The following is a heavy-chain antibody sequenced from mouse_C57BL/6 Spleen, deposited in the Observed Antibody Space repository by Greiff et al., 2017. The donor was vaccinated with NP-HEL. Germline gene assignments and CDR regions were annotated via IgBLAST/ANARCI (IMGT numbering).Heavy chain of an antibody. CDR3: ARDLTTGRGCYAVDY. J-gene: IGHJ4*01. D-gene: IGHD1-1*01. Sequence: EVQLQQSGPELVKPGASVKISCKASGYTFTDYYMNWVKQSHGKSLEWIGDINPNNGGTSYNQKFKGKATLTVDMSCSTAYMELRSLTSEDLAVYSCARDLTTGRGCYAVDYLGQGTSVTVSS. CDR2: INPNNGGT. CDR1: GYTFTDYY. V-gene: IGHV1-26*01.